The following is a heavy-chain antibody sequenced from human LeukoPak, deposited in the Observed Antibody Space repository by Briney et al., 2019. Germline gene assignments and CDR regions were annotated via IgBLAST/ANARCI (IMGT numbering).Heavy chain of an antibody. CDR1: RFIFSNYA. D-gene: IGHD5-12*01. CDR2: ISSSSSTI. CDR3: ARTVLVAGFDY. V-gene: IGHV3-48*01. J-gene: IGHJ4*02. Sequence: GGSLRLSCGASRFIFSNYAMTWVRQAPGKGLEWVSYISSSSSTIYYADSVKGRFTISRDNAKNSLYLQMNSLRAEDTAVYYCARTVLVAGFDYWGQGTLVTVSS.